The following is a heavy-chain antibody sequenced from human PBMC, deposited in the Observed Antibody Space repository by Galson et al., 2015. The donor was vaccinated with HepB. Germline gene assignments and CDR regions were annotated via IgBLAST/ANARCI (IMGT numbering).Heavy chain of an antibody. CDR2: ISSSTSYM. V-gene: IGHV3-21*06. CDR3: ARGSPHDAFDV. CDR1: GFTFSSYN. J-gene: IGHJ3*01. Sequence: SLRLSCAASGFTFSSYNMNWVRQAPGKGLEWVSSISSSTSYMYYADSMKGRFTISRDNAKNSLYLQMNSLRAEDTAVYYCARGSPHDAFDVWGQGTMVTVSS.